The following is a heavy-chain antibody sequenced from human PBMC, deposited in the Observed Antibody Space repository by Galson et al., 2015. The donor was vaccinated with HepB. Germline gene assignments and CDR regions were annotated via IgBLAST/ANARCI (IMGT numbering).Heavy chain of an antibody. CDR1: GDSVSSHSAA. J-gene: IGHJ4*02. CDR2: TYYRSKWYS. V-gene: IGHV6-1*01. Sequence: CAISGDSVSSHSAAWNWVRQSPSRGLEWLGRTYYRSKWYSDYAVSVKSRITINPDTSRNQFSLQMNSVTPEDTAVYYCAREDYDHSGYIMGTRHWGQGTLVTVSS. CDR3: AREDYDHSGYIMGTRH. D-gene: IGHD3-22*01.